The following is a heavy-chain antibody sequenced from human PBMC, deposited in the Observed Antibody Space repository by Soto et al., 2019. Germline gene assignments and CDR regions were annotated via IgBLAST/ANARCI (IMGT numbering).Heavy chain of an antibody. CDR3: VKEGYMRSDWYGQFDY. CDR2: ISSYGADT. CDR1: GFTFASYA. J-gene: IGHJ4*02. D-gene: IGHD6-19*01. V-gene: IGHV3-64D*06. Sequence: GGSLRLSCSASGFTFASYAMHWVRQAPGKGLEFVSAISSYGADTYYADSVKGRFAISRDNSKNTLYLQMSSLRAEDTALYYCVKEGYMRSDWYGQFDYWGQGALVTVSS.